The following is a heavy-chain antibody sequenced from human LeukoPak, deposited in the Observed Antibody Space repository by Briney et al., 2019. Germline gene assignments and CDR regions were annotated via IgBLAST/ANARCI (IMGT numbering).Heavy chain of an antibody. Sequence: SETLSLTCTVSGGSISSYYWSWIRQPPGKGLEWIGYIYYSGSTNYNPSLKSRVTISVDTSKNQFSLKLSSVTAADTAVYYCARVKDYGGKRGSRFDYWGQGTLDTVSS. CDR1: GGSISSYY. J-gene: IGHJ4*02. CDR3: ARVKDYGGKRGSRFDY. D-gene: IGHD4-23*01. CDR2: IYYSGST. V-gene: IGHV4-59*01.